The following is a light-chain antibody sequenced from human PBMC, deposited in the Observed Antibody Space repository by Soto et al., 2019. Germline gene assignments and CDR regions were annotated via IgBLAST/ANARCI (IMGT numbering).Light chain of an antibody. CDR2: RTH. CDR1: RSNIGSTA. Sequence: QSVLTQPPSASGTPGQRVTVSCFGSRSNIGSTAVHWYQQLPGTAPKLLIYRTHQRPSGVPDRFSGSKSGTSASLAITGLQSEDEADYYCAAWDDSPYAWLFGGGTKVTVL. V-gene: IGLV1-44*01. J-gene: IGLJ3*02. CDR3: AAWDDSPYAWL.